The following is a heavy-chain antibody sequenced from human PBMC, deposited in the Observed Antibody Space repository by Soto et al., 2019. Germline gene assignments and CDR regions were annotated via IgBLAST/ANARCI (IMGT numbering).Heavy chain of an antibody. Sequence: QITLKESGPTLVKPTQTLTLTCTFSGFSLTTRGVGVGWIRQPPGKALECLALIYWDDDKRYSPSLHSRHSINKDISKNKVVLTMTNVDPVDTATYYCAHIPNYYQYDWFDPWGQGTLVSVSS. J-gene: IGHJ5*02. CDR2: IYWDDDK. D-gene: IGHD3-16*01. CDR3: AHIPNYYQYDWFDP. CDR1: GFSLTTRGVG. V-gene: IGHV2-5*02.